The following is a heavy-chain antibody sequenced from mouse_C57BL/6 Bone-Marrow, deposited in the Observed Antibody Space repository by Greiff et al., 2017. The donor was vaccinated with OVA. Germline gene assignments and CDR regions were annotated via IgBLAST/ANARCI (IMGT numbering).Heavy chain of an antibody. CDR2: IYPGNSDT. CDR1: GYTFTSYW. J-gene: IGHJ3*01. CDR3: TCWGDYAWFAY. Sequence: VHVKQSGTVLARPGASVKMSCKTSGYTFTSYWMHWVKQRPGQGLEWIGAIYPGNSDTSYNQKFKGKANLTAVTSASTAYMELSILTNEDSAVYYCTCWGDYAWFAYWGQGTLVTVSA. D-gene: IGHD2-4*01. V-gene: IGHV1-5*01.